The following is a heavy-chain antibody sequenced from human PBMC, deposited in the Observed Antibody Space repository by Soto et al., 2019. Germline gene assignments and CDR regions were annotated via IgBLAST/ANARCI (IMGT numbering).Heavy chain of an antibody. V-gene: IGHV3-33*01. CDR2: IRYDGSNK. D-gene: IGHD3-22*01. Sequence: GGSLRLSCAASGFTFSNFGMHWVRQAPGKGLEWVAVIRYDGSNKYYGDSVKGRFTISRDNSKNTLYLQLNNLRAEDTAVYYCARAETYYYDSSGYCSNWFHPWDQGTPVTVSS. J-gene: IGHJ5*02. CDR1: GFTFSNFG. CDR3: ARAETYYYDSSGYCSNWFHP.